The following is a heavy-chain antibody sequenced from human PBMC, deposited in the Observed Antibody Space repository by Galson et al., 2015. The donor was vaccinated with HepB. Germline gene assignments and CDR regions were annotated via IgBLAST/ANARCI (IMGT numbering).Heavy chain of an antibody. J-gene: IGHJ4*02. Sequence: SLRLSCAASGFTFNDFAMHWVRQTPEKGLEYVSAISSNAIGTNYANSVKGRFTVSRDNSKNTVYLQMTSLTTEDTALYYCVKTFSTLIRGGPLDSWGQGTLVTVSS. CDR2: ISSNAIGT. D-gene: IGHD3-10*01. CDR1: GFTFNDFA. V-gene: IGHV3-64D*06. CDR3: VKTFSTLIRGGPLDS.